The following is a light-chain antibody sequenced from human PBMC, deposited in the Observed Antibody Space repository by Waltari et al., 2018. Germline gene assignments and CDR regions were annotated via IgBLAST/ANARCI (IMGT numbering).Light chain of an antibody. J-gene: IGKJ1*01. V-gene: IGKV3-20*01. CDR1: QSVGRS. CDR3: QHYVNLPVT. CDR2: DTA. Sequence: EIVLTQSPGTLSLSPGERATLSCRASQSVGRSLAWYQQKPGQVPRLLIYDTAIRATGTPGRFSGSGSGTDFSLAISSLEPEDFAVYFCQHYVNLPVTFGQGTKVEI.